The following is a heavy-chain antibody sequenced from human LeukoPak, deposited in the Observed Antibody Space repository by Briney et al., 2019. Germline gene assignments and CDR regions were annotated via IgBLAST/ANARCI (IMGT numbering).Heavy chain of an antibody. CDR1: GDSLSNYG. V-gene: IGHV1-18*01. Sequence: GASVKVSCKASGDSLSNYGISWLRQAPGQGLEWMGWSSGDNGKTNYAQKFQGRVTMTTDTSTITAYLELRSLRSDDTAAYYCARNVSFFDYWGQGTLVTVSS. CDR2: SSGDNGKT. D-gene: IGHD5/OR15-5a*01. J-gene: IGHJ4*02. CDR3: ARNVSFFDY.